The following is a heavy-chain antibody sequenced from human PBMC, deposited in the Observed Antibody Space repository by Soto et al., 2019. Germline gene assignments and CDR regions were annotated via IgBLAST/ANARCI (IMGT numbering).Heavy chain of an antibody. Sequence: QVQLQESGPGLVKPSETLSLTCTVSGGSISSYYWSWIRQPPGKGLEWIGYIYYSGSTNYNPSLKSRVTISVDTSKNQFSLKLSSVTAADTAVYYCARDHVVWFGELSIPRGFDPWGQGTLVTVSS. CDR2: IYYSGST. J-gene: IGHJ5*02. V-gene: IGHV4-59*01. CDR3: ARDHVVWFGELSIPRGFDP. D-gene: IGHD3-10*01. CDR1: GGSISSYY.